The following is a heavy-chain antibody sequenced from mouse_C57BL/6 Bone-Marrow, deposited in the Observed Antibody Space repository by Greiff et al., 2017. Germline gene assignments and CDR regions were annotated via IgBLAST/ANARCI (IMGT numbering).Heavy chain of an antibody. CDR3: ARTGVYYDYDGGGLDYFDY. J-gene: IGHJ2*01. CDR1: GFSLSTFGMG. D-gene: IGHD2-4*01. Sequence: QVTLKESGPGILQPSQTLSLTCSFSGFSLSTFGMGVGWIRQPSGKGLEWLAHIWWDDDKYYNPALKSRLTISKDTSKNQVFLKIANVDTADTATYYCARTGVYYDYDGGGLDYFDYWGQGTTLTVSS. V-gene: IGHV8-8*01. CDR2: IWWDDDK.